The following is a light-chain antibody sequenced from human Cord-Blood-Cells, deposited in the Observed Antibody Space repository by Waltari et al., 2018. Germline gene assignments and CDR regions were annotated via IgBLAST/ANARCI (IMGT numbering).Light chain of an antibody. CDR1: SSNIGSNT. Sequence: QSVLTQPPSASGTPGQRVTISCSGSSSNIGSNTVNWYQKLPGTAPKLLIYSNNQRPSGVPDRSSGSKSGTSASLAISGLQSEDEADYYCAAWDDSLNGPHVVFGGGTKLTVL. CDR3: AAWDDSLNGPHVV. CDR2: SNN. J-gene: IGLJ2*01. V-gene: IGLV1-44*01.